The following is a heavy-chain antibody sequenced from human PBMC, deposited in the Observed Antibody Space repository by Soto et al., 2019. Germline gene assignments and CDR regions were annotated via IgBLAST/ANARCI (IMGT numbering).Heavy chain of an antibody. D-gene: IGHD3-22*01. V-gene: IGHV1-8*01. CDR3: ARADYYDRSGYLLPCGY. Sequence: QVQLVQSGAEVKKPGASVKVSCKASGYTFTSYDINWVRQATGQGLEWMGWMNPNSGNTGYAQKFQGRVTMTKNTSISTAYMELSSLRSEDTAVYYCARADYYDRSGYLLPCGYWGQGTLVTVSS. J-gene: IGHJ4*02. CDR1: GYTFTSYD. CDR2: MNPNSGNT.